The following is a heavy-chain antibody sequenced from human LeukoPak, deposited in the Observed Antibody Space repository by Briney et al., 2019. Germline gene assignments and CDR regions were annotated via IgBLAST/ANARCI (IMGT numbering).Heavy chain of an antibody. D-gene: IGHD1-26*01. CDR1: GYTFTGYY. CDR3: ARSRDSGSYYDAFDI. V-gene: IGHV1-2*02. CDR2: INPNSGGT. J-gene: IGHJ3*02. Sequence: VASVKVSCKASGYTFTGYYMHWVRQAPGQGLEWMGWINPNSGGTNYAQKFQGRVTMTRDTSISTAYMELSRLRSDDTAVYYCARSRDSGSYYDAFDIWGQGTMVTVSS.